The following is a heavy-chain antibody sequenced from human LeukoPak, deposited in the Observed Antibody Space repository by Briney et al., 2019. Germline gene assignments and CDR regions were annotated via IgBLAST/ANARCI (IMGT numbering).Heavy chain of an antibody. V-gene: IGHV3-23*01. Sequence: GGSLRLSCVASGFTFSSYAMSWVRQAPGKGLEWVSSISGSGDNTYYADSVKGRFTISRDNSKNTLYLQMNTLRAEDTALYYCAKQGNAYDVWGQGTLVTVSS. J-gene: IGHJ3*01. CDR1: GFTFSSYA. CDR3: AKQGNAYDV. CDR2: ISGSGDNT.